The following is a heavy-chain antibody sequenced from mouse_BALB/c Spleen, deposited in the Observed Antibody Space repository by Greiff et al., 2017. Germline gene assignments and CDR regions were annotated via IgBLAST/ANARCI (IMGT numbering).Heavy chain of an antibody. D-gene: IGHD1-3*01. J-gene: IGHJ4*01. Sequence: EVQLQQSGAELVKPGASVKLSCTASGFNIKDTYMHWVKQRPEQGLEWIGRIDPANGNTKYDPKFQGKATITADTSSNTAYLQLSSLTSEDTAVYYCALYDLIAMDYWGQGTSVTVSS. CDR2: IDPANGNT. V-gene: IGHV14-3*02. CDR3: ALYDLIAMDY. CDR1: GFNIKDTY.